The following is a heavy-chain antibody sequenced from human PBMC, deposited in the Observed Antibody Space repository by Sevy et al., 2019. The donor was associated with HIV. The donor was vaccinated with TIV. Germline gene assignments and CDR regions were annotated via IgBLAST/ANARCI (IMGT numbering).Heavy chain of an antibody. CDR2: INPGDSDT. CDR3: AILPMVGGSYHPFDY. Sequence: GESLKISCKASGYSFTKYWIGWVRQMPGKGLECMGIINPGDSDTRYSPSFQGQVTISADKSVSTAYLQWISLKASDTAMYYRAILPMVGGSYHPFDYWGQGTLVTVSS. D-gene: IGHD3-16*02. V-gene: IGHV5-51*01. CDR1: GYSFTKYW. J-gene: IGHJ4*02.